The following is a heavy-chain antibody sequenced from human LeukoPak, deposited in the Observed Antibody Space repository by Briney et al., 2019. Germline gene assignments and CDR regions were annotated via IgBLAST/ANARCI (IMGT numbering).Heavy chain of an antibody. V-gene: IGHV3-66*04. CDR2: IYSGGST. J-gene: IGHJ4*02. D-gene: IGHD3-22*01. Sequence: PGRSLRLSCAASGFTVSNNYMSWVRQAPGKGLEWVSVIYSGGSTYYADSVKGRFTISRDNFKNTVYLQMYSLRAEDTAVYYCARLDDSGYYYANWGQGTLVTVSS. CDR1: GFTVSNNY. CDR3: ARLDDSGYYYAN.